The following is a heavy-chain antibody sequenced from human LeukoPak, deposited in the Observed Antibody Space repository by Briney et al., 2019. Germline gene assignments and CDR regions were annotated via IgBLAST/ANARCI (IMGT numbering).Heavy chain of an antibody. D-gene: IGHD3-9*01. CDR1: GGSISSGGYY. CDR3: ARGHFNILTGYYIDS. CDR2: IYYIGST. J-gene: IGHJ5*01. Sequence: SETLSLTCSVSGGSISSGGYYWSWIRQHPGKGLEWIRHIYYIGSTYYNPSLKSRVTISVDTSKKQFSLKLSSVTAADTAVYYCARGHFNILTGYYIDSWGQGTLVTVSS. V-gene: IGHV4-31*03.